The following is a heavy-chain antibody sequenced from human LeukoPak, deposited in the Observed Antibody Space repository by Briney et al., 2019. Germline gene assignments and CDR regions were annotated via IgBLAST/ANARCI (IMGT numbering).Heavy chain of an antibody. CDR1: GFTFSSYA. CDR3: ARDNDSSTYSYFDY. J-gene: IGHJ4*02. V-gene: IGHV3-23*01. CDR2: LTGSGGST. Sequence: GGSLGLSCAASGFTFSSYAMSWVRQAPGKGLEWVSTLTGSGGSTNYADSAMGRFTISRDNSKNTLYLQMRSLGAEDTALYYCARDNDSSTYSYFDYWGQGTLVTVSS. D-gene: IGHD2/OR15-2a*01.